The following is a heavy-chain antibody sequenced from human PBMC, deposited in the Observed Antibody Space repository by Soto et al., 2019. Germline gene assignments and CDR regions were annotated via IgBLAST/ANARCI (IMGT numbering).Heavy chain of an antibody. J-gene: IGHJ2*01. D-gene: IGHD1-26*01. CDR1: GFTFSSYN. CDR3: AGLSAVVGYWYFDL. V-gene: IGHV3-48*02. CDR2: ITSSSSTI. Sequence: EVQLVESGGGLVQPGGSLRLSCAASGFTFSSYNMNWVRQAPGKGLEWLSYITSSSSTIYYADSVKGRFTISRDNAKNSLYLQMNSLRDEDTAVYYCAGLSAVVGYWYFDLWGRGTLVTVSS.